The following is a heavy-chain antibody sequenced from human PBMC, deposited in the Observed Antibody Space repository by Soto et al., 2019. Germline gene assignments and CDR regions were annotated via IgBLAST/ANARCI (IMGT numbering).Heavy chain of an antibody. J-gene: IGHJ4*02. D-gene: IGHD3-22*01. CDR3: ARVISSYDSSGYYFDY. CDR2: INHSGST. CDR1: GGSFSGYY. V-gene: IGHV4-34*01. Sequence: PSETLSLTCAVYGGSFSGYYWSWIRQPPGKGLEWIGEINHSGSTNYNPSLKSRVTISVDTSKNQFSLKLSSVTAADTAVYYCARVISSYDSSGYYFDYWGQGTLVTVSS.